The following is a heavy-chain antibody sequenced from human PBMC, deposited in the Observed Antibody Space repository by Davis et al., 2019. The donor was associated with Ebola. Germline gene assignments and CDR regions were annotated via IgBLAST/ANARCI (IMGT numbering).Heavy chain of an antibody. CDR2: IYYSGST. D-gene: IGHD4-23*01. J-gene: IGHJ3*02. CDR1: GGSISSSSYY. V-gene: IGHV4-39*01. Sequence: PSETLSLTCTVSGGSISSSSYYWGWIRQPPGKGLEWIGSIYYSGSTYYNPSLKSRVTISVDTSKNQFSLKLSSVTAADTAVYYCARHGNSAVGAFDIWGQGTMVTVSS. CDR3: ARHGNSAVGAFDI.